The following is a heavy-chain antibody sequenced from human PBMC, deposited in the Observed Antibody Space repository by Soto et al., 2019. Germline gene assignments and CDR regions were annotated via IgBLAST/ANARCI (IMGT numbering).Heavy chain of an antibody. D-gene: IGHD6-13*01. CDR3: ARGPGIAAAGTN. CDR1: GYTFTSYG. V-gene: IGHV1-18*04. CDR2: ISAYNGNT. J-gene: IGHJ4*02. Sequence: ASVKVSCKASGYTFTSYGISWVRQAPGQGLEWMGWISAYNGNTNYAQKFQGRVTITADESTSTAYMELSSLRSEDTAVYYCARGPGIAAAGTNWGQGTLVTVSS.